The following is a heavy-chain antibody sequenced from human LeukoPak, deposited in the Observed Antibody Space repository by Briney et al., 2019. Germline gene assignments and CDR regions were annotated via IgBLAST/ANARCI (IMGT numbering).Heavy chain of an antibody. Sequence: SVKVSCKASGCTFSSYAISWVRQAPGQGLEWMGGIIPIFGTANYAQKFQGRVTITADKSTSTAYMELSSLRSEDTAVYYCAVGIAAAGTDDAFDIWGQGTMVTVSS. CDR3: AVGIAAAGTDDAFDI. J-gene: IGHJ3*02. CDR1: GCTFSSYA. D-gene: IGHD6-13*01. V-gene: IGHV1-69*06. CDR2: IIPIFGTA.